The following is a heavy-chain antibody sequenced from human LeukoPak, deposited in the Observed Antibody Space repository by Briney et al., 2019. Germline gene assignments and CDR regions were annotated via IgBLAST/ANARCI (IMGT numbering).Heavy chain of an antibody. V-gene: IGHV1-69*05. CDR3: ARGLLGIYYYYYMDV. CDR2: IIPIFGSA. J-gene: IGHJ6*03. Sequence: SVKVSCKASGGTFSSYAISWVRQAPGQGLEWMGGIIPIFGSANYAQKFQGRVTITTDESTSTAYMELSSLRSEDTAVYYCARGLLGIYYYYYMDVWGKGTTVTVSS. CDR1: GGTFSSYA. D-gene: IGHD1-26*01.